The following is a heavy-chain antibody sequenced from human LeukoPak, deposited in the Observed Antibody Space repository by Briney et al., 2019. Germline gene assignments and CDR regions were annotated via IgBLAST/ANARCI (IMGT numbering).Heavy chain of an antibody. CDR1: GFTFSSYW. CDR2: IKEDGSEQ. CDR3: ARILRVEKSHYNSLDP. Sequence: GGSLRLSCTASGFTFSSYWMNWVRQAPGKGLEWVANIKEDGSEQYYVDSVKGRFTISRDNAKNSLHLQMNSLRAEDTAVYFGARILRVEKSHYNSLDPGGQGTLVTVSS. J-gene: IGHJ5*02. V-gene: IGHV3-7*01. D-gene: IGHD3-10*01.